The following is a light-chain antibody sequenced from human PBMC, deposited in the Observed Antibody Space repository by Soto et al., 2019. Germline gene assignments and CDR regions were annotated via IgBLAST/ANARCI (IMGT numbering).Light chain of an antibody. CDR3: SSYTSSSVPV. J-gene: IGLJ7*01. Sequence: QSALTQPASVSGSPGQSIAISCTGTSSDVGGYDYVSWYQHHPGKAPKLMIYDVSNRPSGVSNRFSGSKSGNTASLTISGLQGEDEADYYCSSYTSSSVPVFGGGTQLTVL. CDR2: DVS. V-gene: IGLV2-14*03. CDR1: SSDVGGYDY.